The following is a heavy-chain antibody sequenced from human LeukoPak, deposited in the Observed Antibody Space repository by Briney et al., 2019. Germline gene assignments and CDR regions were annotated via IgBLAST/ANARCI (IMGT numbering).Heavy chain of an antibody. CDR2: ISRSSSYI. CDR1: GFTFSSYS. J-gene: IGHJ6*01. V-gene: IGHV3-21*01. CDR3: ARAMGVPTAIDYNGMDV. Sequence: GGSLRLSCAASGFTFSSYSMNWVRQAPGKGLEWVSSISRSSSYIYYADSVKGRFTISRDNAKNPLYLQMNSLRAEGTAVYYCARAMGVPTAIDYNGMDVWGEGATVTVSS. D-gene: IGHD2-21*02.